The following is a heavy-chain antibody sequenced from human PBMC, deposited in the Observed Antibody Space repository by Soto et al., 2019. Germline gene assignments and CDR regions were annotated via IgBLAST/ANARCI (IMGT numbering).Heavy chain of an antibody. D-gene: IGHD2-21*01. J-gene: IGHJ6*02. Sequence: SLRLSCAASGFTFSGSTMHWFRQASGKGLEWVGLISTKPNNYATAYAASVKGRFIISRDDSKSTAYLQMNSLKSEDAAVYYCSRHGPVRDIVVVADVYYYHGMDVWGQGTTVTVSS. CDR2: ISTKPNNYAT. V-gene: IGHV3-73*01. CDR3: SRHGPVRDIVVVADVYYYHGMDV. CDR1: GFTFSGST.